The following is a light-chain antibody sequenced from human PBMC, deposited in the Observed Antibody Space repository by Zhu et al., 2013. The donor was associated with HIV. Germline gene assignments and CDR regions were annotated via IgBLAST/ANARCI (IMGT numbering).Light chain of an antibody. Sequence: DIQLTQSPSFLSASVGDRVTITCRASQGISYYLAWYQQKPGKAPKLLIYAASTTADEVPSRFSGRGSGTEFTLTIGSLHPEDFATYYCQHVNNNAAFGPGTKVDV. CDR1: QGISYY. CDR2: AAS. V-gene: IGKV1-9*01. J-gene: IGKJ3*01. CDR3: QHVNNNAA.